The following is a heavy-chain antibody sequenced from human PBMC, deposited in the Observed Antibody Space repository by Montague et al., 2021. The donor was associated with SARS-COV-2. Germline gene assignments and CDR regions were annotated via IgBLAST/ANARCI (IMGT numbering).Heavy chain of an antibody. Sequence: SETLSLTCAVHGGSLSTYSWNWIRQPPGKGLEWIGEIHHGGSTNYNPSLKSRVTISADTSKNQFSLKLTSVAAADTAVYYCARLGDGVVPSPILGVGPYYSYYYMDVRGKGTTVTVSS. CDR3: ARLGDGVVPSPILGVGPYYSYYYMDV. CDR2: IHHGGST. J-gene: IGHJ6*03. CDR1: GGSLSTYS. V-gene: IGHV4-34*01. D-gene: IGHD3-10*01.